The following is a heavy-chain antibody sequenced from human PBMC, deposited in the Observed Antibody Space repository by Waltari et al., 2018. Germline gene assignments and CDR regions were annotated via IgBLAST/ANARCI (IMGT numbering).Heavy chain of an antibody. V-gene: IGHV4-59*01. CDR1: GGPHSRYY. CDR2: IYYSGST. CDR3: ARDRRVAGFDY. D-gene: IGHD6-19*01. J-gene: IGHJ4*02. Sequence: QVQLQESRPGLEKPSETLSLNCTVSGGPHSRYYWSWIRHPPGKELEWIGYIYYSGSTNYNPSLKSRVTISVDTSKNQFSLKLSSVTAADTAGYYCARDRRVAGFDYWGQGTLVTVSS.